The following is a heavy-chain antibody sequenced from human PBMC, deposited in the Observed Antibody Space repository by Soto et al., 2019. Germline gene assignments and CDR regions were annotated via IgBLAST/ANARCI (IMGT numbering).Heavy chain of an antibody. D-gene: IGHD5-18*01. CDR2: ISAYNGNT. J-gene: IGHJ4*02. CDR1: GYTFTSYG. CDR3: ARSYQIQLWLPFGY. Sequence: ASVKVSCKASGYTFTSYGISWVRQAPGQGLEWMGWISAYNGNTNYAQKLQGRVTMTTDTSTSTAYMELRSLRSDDTAVYYSARSYQIQLWLPFGYWGQGTLVTVSS. V-gene: IGHV1-18*01.